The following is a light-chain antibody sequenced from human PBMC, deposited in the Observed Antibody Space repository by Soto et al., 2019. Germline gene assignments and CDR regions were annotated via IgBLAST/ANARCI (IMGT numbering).Light chain of an antibody. V-gene: IGKV1-6*01. J-gene: IGKJ1*01. CDR1: QSMSTY. CDR2: AAS. Sequence: IKMNQSPSSLSASVGDRVTITCRASQSMSTYLNWYQQKPGKAPKLLIYAASRLQSGVPSRFSGSGSGTDFTLTISSLQPEDFATYYCLQDYNYPWTFGQGTKVDI. CDR3: LQDYNYPWT.